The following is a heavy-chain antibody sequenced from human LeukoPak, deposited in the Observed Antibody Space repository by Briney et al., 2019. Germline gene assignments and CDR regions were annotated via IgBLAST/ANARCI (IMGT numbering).Heavy chain of an antibody. CDR3: ARDDGEAPLDY. Sequence: SVKVSCKASGGTFSSYAISWVRQAPGQGLEWMGRIIPILGIANYAQKFQGRVTITADKSTSTAYMELSSLRSEDTAVYYCARDDGEAPLDYWGQGTLVTVSS. D-gene: IGHD7-27*01. CDR1: GGTFSSYA. V-gene: IGHV1-69*04. J-gene: IGHJ4*02. CDR2: IIPILGIA.